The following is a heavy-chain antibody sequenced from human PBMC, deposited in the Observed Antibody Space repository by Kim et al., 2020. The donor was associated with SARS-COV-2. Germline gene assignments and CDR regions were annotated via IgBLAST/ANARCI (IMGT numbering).Heavy chain of an antibody. J-gene: IGHJ4*01. V-gene: IGHV4-61*01. CDR3: ATKLLWFGEDKDFDY. CDR1: GGSVSSGSYY. D-gene: IGHD3-10*01. CDR2: IYYSGST. Sequence: SETLSLTCTVSGGSVSSGSYYWSWIRQPPGKGLEWIGYIYYSGSTNYNPSLKSRVTISVDTSKNQFSLKLSSVTAADAAVYYCATKLLWFGEDKDFDYWG.